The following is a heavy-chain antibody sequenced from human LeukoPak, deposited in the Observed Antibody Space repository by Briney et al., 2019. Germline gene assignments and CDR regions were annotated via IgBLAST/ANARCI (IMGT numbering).Heavy chain of an antibody. CDR1: GGSISSYY. D-gene: IGHD2-2*01. Sequence: SETLSLTCTVSGGSISSYYWSWIRQPPGKGLEWIGRIYTSESTNYNPSLKSRVTMSVDTSKNQFSLKLSSVTAADTAVYYCAREVVVVPAAGPFDYWGQGTLVTVSS. J-gene: IGHJ4*02. CDR2: IYTSEST. CDR3: AREVVVVPAAGPFDY. V-gene: IGHV4-4*07.